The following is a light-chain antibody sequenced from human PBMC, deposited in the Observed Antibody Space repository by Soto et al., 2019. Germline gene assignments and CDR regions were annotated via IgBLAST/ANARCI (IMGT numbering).Light chain of an antibody. V-gene: IGKV3-15*01. Sequence: EIVMTQYPAPLSVSPGERATISCRASQSVSSNLAWYQQKPGQAPRLLIYGASTRATGIPARFSSSGSGTELTLTISSRKSEDLAVDHCQQYNNCPYTFGQGAKIELK. CDR2: GAS. CDR3: QQYNNCPYT. CDR1: QSVSSN. J-gene: IGKJ2*01.